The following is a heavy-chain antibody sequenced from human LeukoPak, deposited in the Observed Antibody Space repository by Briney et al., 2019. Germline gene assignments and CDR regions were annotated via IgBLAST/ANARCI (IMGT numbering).Heavy chain of an antibody. CDR1: GFRFSSWW. J-gene: IGHJ4*02. Sequence: GGSLRLSCAASGFRFSSWWMSWVRQAPGKGLEWVANIKQDGNEKYYVDSVKGRFTISRDNDKNSLYLQMNSLRAEDTAVYYCVREDRGCYYYWGQGTLVTVSS. D-gene: IGHD2-15*01. CDR2: IKQDGNEK. V-gene: IGHV3-7*03. CDR3: VREDRGCYYY.